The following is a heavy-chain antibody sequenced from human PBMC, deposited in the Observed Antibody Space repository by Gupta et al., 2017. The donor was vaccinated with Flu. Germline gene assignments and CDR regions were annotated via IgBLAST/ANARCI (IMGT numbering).Heavy chain of an antibody. CDR1: GSSLRTSGMC. J-gene: IGHJ6*02. CDR2: IDWDDDK. Sequence: QVTLRESGPALVKPTQTLTLTCTFCGSSLRTSGMCVSWIRQPPGKALEWLALIDWDDDKYYSTALKTRLTISKETSKKQVVLTMTKLEHVETSTYYCARPRDGTGYYGMGVGGQGTTVTVFS. CDR3: ARPRDGTGYYGMGV. V-gene: IGHV2-70*01.